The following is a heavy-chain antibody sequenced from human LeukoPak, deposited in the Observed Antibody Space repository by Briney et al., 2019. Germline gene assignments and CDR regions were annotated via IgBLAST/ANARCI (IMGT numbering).Heavy chain of an antibody. J-gene: IGHJ4*02. D-gene: IGHD3-22*01. CDR3: ARAFYYYDSDY. V-gene: IGHV3-48*04. Sequence: GGSLRLSCAASGFTFSSYSMNWVRQAPGKGLEWVSNIGSNISTIYYADSVKGRFTISRDNAKNSLYLQMNSLRAEDTAVYYCARAFYYYDSDYWGQGTLVTVSS. CDR2: IGSNISTI. CDR1: GFTFSSYS.